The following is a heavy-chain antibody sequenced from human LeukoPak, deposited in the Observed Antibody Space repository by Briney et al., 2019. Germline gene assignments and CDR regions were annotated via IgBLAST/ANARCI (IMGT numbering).Heavy chain of an antibody. CDR3: ARGVPAATQSSFDY. Sequence: PSETLSLTCAVYGGSFSGYYWSWIRQPPGKGLEWIGEINHSGSTNYNPSLKSRVTISVDTSKNQFSLELSSVTAADTAVYYCARGVPAATQSSFDYWGQGTLVTVSS. CDR2: INHSGST. J-gene: IGHJ4*02. D-gene: IGHD2-2*01. CDR1: GGSFSGYY. V-gene: IGHV4-34*01.